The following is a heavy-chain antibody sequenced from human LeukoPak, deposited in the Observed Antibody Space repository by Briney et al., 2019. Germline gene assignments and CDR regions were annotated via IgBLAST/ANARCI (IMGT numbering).Heavy chain of an antibody. CDR2: ISYDGSNK. V-gene: IGHV3-30*03. D-gene: IGHD2-15*01. Sequence: GGSLRLSCAASGFTFSSYGMHWVRQAPGKGLEWVAVISYDGSNKYYADSVKGRFTISRDNSKNTLYLQMNSLRAEDTAVYYCARTPGVSNIWGQGTMVTVSS. CDR3: ARTPGVSNI. CDR1: GFTFSSYG. J-gene: IGHJ3*02.